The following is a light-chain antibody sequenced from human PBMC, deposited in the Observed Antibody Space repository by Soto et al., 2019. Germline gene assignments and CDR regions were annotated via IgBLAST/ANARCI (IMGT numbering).Light chain of an antibody. CDR3: QVWDNVDDHIYV. CDR2: DNS. J-gene: IGLJ1*01. V-gene: IGLV3-21*02. CDR1: NIDSRT. Sequence: SYELTQPPSVSVAPGQTATISCGENNIDSRTVHWYQQKPGQAPLLVVYDNSFRPSGIPNRFSGSNSGNTATLTISRVEAGDEADYYCQVWDNVDDHIYVFGTGNKVT.